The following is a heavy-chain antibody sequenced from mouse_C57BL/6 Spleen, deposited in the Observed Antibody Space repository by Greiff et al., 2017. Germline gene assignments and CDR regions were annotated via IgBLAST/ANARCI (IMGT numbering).Heavy chain of an antibody. Sequence: EVQLQQSGPELVKPGASVKISCKASGYTFTDYYMNWVKQSHGKSLEWIGDINPNNGGTSYNQKFKGKATLTVDKSSSTAYMELRSLTSEDSAVYYCARGGYGSSNYAMDYWGQGTSVTVSS. V-gene: IGHV1-26*01. J-gene: IGHJ4*01. CDR3: ARGGYGSSNYAMDY. CDR1: GYTFTDYY. CDR2: INPNNGGT. D-gene: IGHD1-1*01.